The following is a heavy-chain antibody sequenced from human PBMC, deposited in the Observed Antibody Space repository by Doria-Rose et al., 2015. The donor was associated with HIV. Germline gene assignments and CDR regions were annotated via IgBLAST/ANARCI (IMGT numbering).Heavy chain of an antibody. Sequence: VQLVQSGGGLVQPGGSLRLSCAASGFTLSSYSMNWVRQAPGKGLEWVSYISSGSSTIYYADSVKGRFTISRDNAKNSLYLQMNSPRDEDTAVYYCVRVRSGGYQDYWGQGTLVTV. J-gene: IGHJ4*02. CDR1: GFTLSSYS. V-gene: IGHV3-48*02. CDR3: VRVRSGGYQDY. CDR2: ISSGSSTI. D-gene: IGHD3-22*01.